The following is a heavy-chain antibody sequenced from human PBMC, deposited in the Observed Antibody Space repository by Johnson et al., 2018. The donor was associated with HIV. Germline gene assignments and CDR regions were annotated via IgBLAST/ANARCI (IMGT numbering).Heavy chain of an antibody. D-gene: IGHD5-18*01. J-gene: IGHJ3*02. V-gene: IGHV3-NL1*01. CDR1: GFTFSSYG. CDR3: ASDIYGYDAFDI. CDR2: IYSGGST. Sequence: QVQLVESGGGVVQPVGSLRLSCAAFGFTFSSYGMHWVRQAPGKGLEWVSVIYSGGSTYYADSVKGRFTISRDTSKNTLYLQMNSLRPEDTAVYYCASDIYGYDAFDIWGQGTMVTVSS.